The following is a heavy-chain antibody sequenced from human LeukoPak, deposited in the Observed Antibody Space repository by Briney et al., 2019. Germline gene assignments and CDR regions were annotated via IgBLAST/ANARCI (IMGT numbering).Heavy chain of an antibody. Sequence: GRSLRLSCAASGFTFDDYAMHWVRQAPGKGLEWVSGVSWNSGSIAYADSVKGRFTISRDNAKNSLYLQMNSLRAEDTALYYCARDRSYGSGNHFDYWGQGTLVTVSS. CDR1: GFTFDDYA. CDR2: VSWNSGSI. D-gene: IGHD3-10*01. V-gene: IGHV3-9*01. CDR3: ARDRSYGSGNHFDY. J-gene: IGHJ4*02.